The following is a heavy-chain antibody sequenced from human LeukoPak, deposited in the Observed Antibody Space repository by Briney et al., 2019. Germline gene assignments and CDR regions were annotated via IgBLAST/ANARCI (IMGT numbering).Heavy chain of an antibody. V-gene: IGHV3-48*04. J-gene: IGHJ4*02. CDR3: ARVPSYRIYYFDY. Sequence: GGSLRLSCAASGFTFSSYSMNWVRQAPGKGLEWLSYITGSSSTIYYADSVKGRFTISRDNAKNSLYLQMNSLRAEDTAVYYCARVPSYRIYYFDYWGQGTLVTVSS. CDR2: ITGSSSTI. CDR1: GFTFSSYS. D-gene: IGHD4-11*01.